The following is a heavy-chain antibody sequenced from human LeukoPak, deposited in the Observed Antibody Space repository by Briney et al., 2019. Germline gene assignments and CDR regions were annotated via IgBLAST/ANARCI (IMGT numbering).Heavy chain of an antibody. CDR3: GSLHRDDYKPFDY. CDR1: GFTFSNYW. CDR2: INSDGSST. J-gene: IGHJ4*02. Sequence: PGGSLRLSCAASGFTFSNYWMHWVRQAPGKGLVWVSRINSDGSSTNYADSVKGRFTISRDSAKNTLYLQMNSLRAEDTAVYYCGSLHRDDYKPFDYWGQGTLVTVSS. V-gene: IGHV3-74*01. D-gene: IGHD5-24*01.